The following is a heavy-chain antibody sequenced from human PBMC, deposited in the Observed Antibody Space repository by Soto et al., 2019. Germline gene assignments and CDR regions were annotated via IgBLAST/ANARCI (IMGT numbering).Heavy chain of an antibody. Sequence: ASGKVPCKASGYTFTSYAMHWVRQAPGQRLEWMGWINAGNGNTKYSQKFQGRVTITRDTSASTAYMELSSLRSEDTAVYYCARDRPFPRRDGYRSYGMDVWGQGTTVTVSS. D-gene: IGHD5-12*01. CDR2: INAGNGNT. V-gene: IGHV1-3*01. J-gene: IGHJ6*02. CDR3: ARDRPFPRRDGYRSYGMDV. CDR1: GYTFTSYA.